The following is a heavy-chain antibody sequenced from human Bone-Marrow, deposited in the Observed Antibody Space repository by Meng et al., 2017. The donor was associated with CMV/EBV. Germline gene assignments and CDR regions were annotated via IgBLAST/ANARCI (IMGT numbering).Heavy chain of an antibody. D-gene: IGHD3-22*01. CDR1: GFTFTTYA. CDR2: IGGSDGST. J-gene: IGHJ4*02. Sequence: SGFTFTTYAMTWVRQAPGKGLEWVSSIGGSDGSTYYADSVKGRFTISRDNSNSMSFLQMNSLRAEDTAVYYCAKLTHAVLITTGIWGYWGQGTLVTVSS. CDR3: AKLTHAVLITTGIWGY. V-gene: IGHV3-23*01.